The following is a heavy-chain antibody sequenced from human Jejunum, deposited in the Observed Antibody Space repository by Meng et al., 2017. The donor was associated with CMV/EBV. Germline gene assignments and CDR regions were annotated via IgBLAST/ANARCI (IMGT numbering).Heavy chain of an antibody. D-gene: IGHD2-2*01. CDR1: SSYE. CDR3: ARGRDCSSANCYLPYYFDK. CDR2: ISSSGSSI. V-gene: IGHV3-48*03. Sequence: SSYEINGVRQAPGKGLEWVSYISSSGSSIFYAGSVKGRFTISRDNAKNSLYLQMNSLRAEDTAIYYCARGRDCSSANCYLPYYFDKWGQGTLVTVSS. J-gene: IGHJ4*02.